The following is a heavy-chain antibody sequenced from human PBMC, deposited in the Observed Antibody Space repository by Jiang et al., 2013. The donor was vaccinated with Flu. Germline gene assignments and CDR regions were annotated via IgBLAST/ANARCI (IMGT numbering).Heavy chain of an antibody. D-gene: IGHD5-24*01. CDR3: ARIEVTSWGAQPRDGYVN. CDR1: GFSLSTSGMC. J-gene: IGHJ4*02. Sequence: KPTQTLTLTCTFSGFSLSTSGMCVSWIRQPPGKALEWLARIDWDDDKYYSTSLKTRLTISKDTSKNQVVLTMTNMDPVDTATYYCARIEVTSWGAQPRDGYVNWGQGTLVTVSS. CDR2: IDWDDDK. V-gene: IGHV2-70*11.